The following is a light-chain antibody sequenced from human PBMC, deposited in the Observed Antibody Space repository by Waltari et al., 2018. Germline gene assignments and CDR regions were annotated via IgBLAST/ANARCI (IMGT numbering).Light chain of an antibody. CDR3: QQTYNPPFT. J-gene: IGKJ3*01. CDR1: QTIHNY. CDR2: AAS. V-gene: IGKV1-39*01. Sequence: DIQMTQSPSSLSASVGDRVTITCRASQTIHNYLNWYQQKPGKAPDLLIFAASSLRTGVPSRFSGSQSGTDFTLTISSLQPEDFATYYCQQTYNPPFTFGPGTNVDVK.